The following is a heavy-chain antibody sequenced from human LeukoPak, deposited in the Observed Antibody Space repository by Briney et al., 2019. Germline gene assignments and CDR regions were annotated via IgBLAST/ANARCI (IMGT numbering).Heavy chain of an antibody. CDR1: GASISSYY. Sequence: SETLSLTCTVSGASISSYYWSWIRQPPGKGLEWIGYIYYSGSTNYNPSLKSRLTISVDTSKNQFSLKLSSVTAADTAVYYCARVPNYYYMDVWGKGTTVTVSS. CDR2: IYYSGST. V-gene: IGHV4-59*01. CDR3: ARVPNYYYMDV. J-gene: IGHJ6*03.